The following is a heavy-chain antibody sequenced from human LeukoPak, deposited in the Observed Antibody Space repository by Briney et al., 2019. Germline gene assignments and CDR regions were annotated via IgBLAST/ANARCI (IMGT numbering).Heavy chain of an antibody. CDR3: AREDIVVVPAAIRAGWFDP. J-gene: IGHJ5*02. V-gene: IGHV1-18*01. D-gene: IGHD2-2*02. CDR1: GYTFTSYG. Sequence: ASVKVSCKASGYTFTSYGISWVRQAPGQGLEWMGWISAYNGNTNYAQKLQGRVTMTTDTSTSTAYMELRSLRSGDTAVYYCAREDIVVVPAAIRAGWFDPWGQGTLVTVSS. CDR2: ISAYNGNT.